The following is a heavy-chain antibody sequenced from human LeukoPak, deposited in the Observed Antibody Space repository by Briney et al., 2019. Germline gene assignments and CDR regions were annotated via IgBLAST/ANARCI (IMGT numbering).Heavy chain of an antibody. CDR1: GGAISSYY. J-gene: IGHJ4*02. CDR3: ARDGLYDSSGYYMDS. V-gene: IGHV4-59*01. Sequence: SETLSLTCTVSGGAISSYYWSWIRQPPGKGLEWIGYIYYSGGTKYNPSLMSRVTISVDRAQNQFSLSLSSVTAADTAVYYCARDGLYDSSGYYMDSWGQGTLVTASS. D-gene: IGHD3-22*01. CDR2: IYYSGGT.